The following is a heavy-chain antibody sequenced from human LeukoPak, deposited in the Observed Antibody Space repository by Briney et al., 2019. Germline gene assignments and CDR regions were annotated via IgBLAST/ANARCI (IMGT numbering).Heavy chain of an antibody. V-gene: IGHV3-48*04. Sequence: GGSLRLSCAASGFTFSSYSMNWVRQAPGKGLEWVSYISSSSSTIYYADSVKGRFTIPRDNSKNTLYLQMNSLRAEDTAVYYCAKHYDSRGSIFDHWGQGILVTVSS. CDR3: AKHYDSRGSIFDH. CDR2: ISSSSSTI. CDR1: GFTFSSYS. J-gene: IGHJ4*02. D-gene: IGHD3-22*01.